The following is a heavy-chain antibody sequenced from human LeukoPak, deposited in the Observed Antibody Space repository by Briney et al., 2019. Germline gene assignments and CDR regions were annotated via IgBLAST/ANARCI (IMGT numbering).Heavy chain of an antibody. V-gene: IGHV1-69*13. Sequence: GASVKVSCKASGGTFSSYAISWVRQAPGQGLEWMGGIIPIFGTANYAQKFQGRVTITADESTSTAYMELSSPRSEDTAVYYCARGDFWSGYYYGMDVWGQGTTVTVSS. J-gene: IGHJ6*02. CDR1: GGTFSSYA. D-gene: IGHD3-3*01. CDR3: ARGDFWSGYYYGMDV. CDR2: IIPIFGTA.